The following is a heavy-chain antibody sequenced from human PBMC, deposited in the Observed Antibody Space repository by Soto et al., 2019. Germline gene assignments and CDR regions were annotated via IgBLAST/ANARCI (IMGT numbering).Heavy chain of an antibody. CDR3: ARSIAARLNWFDT. CDR1: GFTFSSDW. CDR2: IKQDGSEK. Sequence: PWGSLILSCAASGFTFSSDWMSWVRQAPGKGLEWVANIKQDGSEKYYVDSVKGRFTISRDNAKNSLYLQMNSLRAEDTAVYYCARSIAARLNWFDTWGQGTLVTVSS. J-gene: IGHJ5*02. V-gene: IGHV3-7*01. D-gene: IGHD6-6*01.